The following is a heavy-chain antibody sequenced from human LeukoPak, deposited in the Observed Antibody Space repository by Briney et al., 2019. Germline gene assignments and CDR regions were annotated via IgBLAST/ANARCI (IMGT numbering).Heavy chain of an antibody. Sequence: SVKVSCKASGGTFSSYAISWVRQAPGQGLEWMGGIIPIFGTANYAQKFQGRVTTTADESTSTAYMELSSLRSEDTAVYYCARDIVVVPAAPYYGMDVWGQGTTVTVSS. V-gene: IGHV1-69*13. CDR3: ARDIVVVPAAPYYGMDV. D-gene: IGHD2-2*01. CDR1: GGTFSSYA. J-gene: IGHJ6*02. CDR2: IIPIFGTA.